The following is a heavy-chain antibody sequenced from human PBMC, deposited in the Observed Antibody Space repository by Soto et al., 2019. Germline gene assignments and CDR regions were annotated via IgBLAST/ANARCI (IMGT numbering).Heavy chain of an antibody. Sequence: PGGSLRLSCAASGFTFSSYAMHWVRQAPGKGLEWVAVISYDGSNKYYADSVKGRFTISRDNSKNTLYLQMNSLRAEDTAVYYCARGIGSYGWYYYYGMDVGGQGTTVTVAS. J-gene: IGHJ6*02. CDR2: ISYDGSNK. V-gene: IGHV3-30-3*01. D-gene: IGHD1-26*01. CDR1: GFTFSSYA. CDR3: ARGIGSYGWYYYYGMDV.